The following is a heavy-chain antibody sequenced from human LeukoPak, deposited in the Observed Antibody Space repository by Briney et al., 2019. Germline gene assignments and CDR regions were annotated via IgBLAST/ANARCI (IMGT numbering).Heavy chain of an antibody. CDR3: ARGSDFWSGRTRGSMDV. J-gene: IGHJ6*03. CDR2: INWNGGST. Sequence: SGVSLRLSCAASGFTFDDYGMSWVRQAPGKGLEWISGINWNGGSTGYADSVKGRFTISRDNAKNSLSLQMNSLRAEDTALYYCARGSDFWSGRTRGSMDVWGKGTTVTVSS. CDR1: GFTFDDYG. D-gene: IGHD3-3*01. V-gene: IGHV3-20*04.